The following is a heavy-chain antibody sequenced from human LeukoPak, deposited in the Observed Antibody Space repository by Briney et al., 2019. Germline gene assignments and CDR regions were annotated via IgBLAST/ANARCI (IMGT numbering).Heavy chain of an antibody. Sequence: GGSLRPSCVASGFPFSSYWMTWVRQAPGKXXXXVXNIKQDXXXXXXXXXXXXRFTISRDNAKNSLYLQMNSLRAEDTAIYYCTRVGYIDEGIDYWGQGTLVTVSS. D-gene: IGHD5-24*01. V-gene: IGHV3-7*04. CDR3: TRVGYIDEGIDY. CDR2: IKQDXXXX. J-gene: IGHJ4*02. CDR1: GFPFSSYW.